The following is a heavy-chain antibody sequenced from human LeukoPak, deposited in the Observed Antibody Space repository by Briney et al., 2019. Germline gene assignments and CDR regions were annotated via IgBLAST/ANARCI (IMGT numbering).Heavy chain of an antibody. D-gene: IGHD3-22*01. CDR1: GFTFSSYW. Sequence: GGSLRLSCAASGFTFSSYWMTWVRQAPGKGLEWVANIKQDGSEKYYVDSVKGRFTISRDNAKNSLYLQMNSLRAEDTAVYYCARLRYYYDSSGYTLDYWGQGTLVTVSS. J-gene: IGHJ4*02. CDR2: IKQDGSEK. V-gene: IGHV3-7*03. CDR3: ARLRYYYDSSGYTLDY.